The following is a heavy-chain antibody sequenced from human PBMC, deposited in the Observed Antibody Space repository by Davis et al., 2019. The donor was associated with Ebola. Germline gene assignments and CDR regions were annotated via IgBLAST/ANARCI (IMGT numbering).Heavy chain of an antibody. CDR2: INPNSGGT. J-gene: IGHJ4*02. V-gene: IGHV1-2*06. CDR3: ARADYYGSGSQY. Sequence: AASVKVSCKASRYTFTGYYMHWVRQAPGQGLEWMGRINPNSGGTDYAQKFQGRVTMTRDTSISTAYMELSRLRSDDTAVYYCARADYYGSGSQYWGQGTLVTVSS. D-gene: IGHD3-10*01. CDR1: RYTFTGYY.